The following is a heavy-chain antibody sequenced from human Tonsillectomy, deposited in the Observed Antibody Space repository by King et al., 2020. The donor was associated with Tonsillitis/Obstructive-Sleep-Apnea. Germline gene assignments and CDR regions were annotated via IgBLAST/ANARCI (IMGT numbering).Heavy chain of an antibody. CDR3: ARGSGDGYNSYDY. D-gene: IGHD5-24*01. V-gene: IGHV3-21*01. CDR2: ISSSSSYI. J-gene: IGHJ4*02. Sequence: VQLVESGGGLVKPGGSLRLSCAASGFTFSSYSMNWVRQAPGKGLEWVSSISSSSSYIYYADSVKGRFTISRDNAKNSLYLQMNSLRAEDTAVYYCARGSGDGYNSYDYWGRGTLVTVSS. CDR1: GFTFSSYS.